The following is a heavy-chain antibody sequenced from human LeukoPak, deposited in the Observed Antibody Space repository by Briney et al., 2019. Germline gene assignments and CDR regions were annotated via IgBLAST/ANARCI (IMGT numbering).Heavy chain of an antibody. Sequence: SETLSLTCTVSGGSISSSSYYWGWIRQPPGKGLEWIGYIYYSGSTNYNPSLKSRVTISVDTSKNQFSLKLSSVTAADTAVYYCAGGGDSSGYYYDYWGQGTLVTVSS. CDR3: AGGGDSSGYYYDY. J-gene: IGHJ4*02. CDR1: GGSISSSSYY. D-gene: IGHD3-22*01. CDR2: IYYSGST. V-gene: IGHV4-61*05.